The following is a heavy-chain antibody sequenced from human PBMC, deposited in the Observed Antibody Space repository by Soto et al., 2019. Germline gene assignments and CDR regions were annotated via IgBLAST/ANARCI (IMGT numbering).Heavy chain of an antibody. D-gene: IGHD3-3*01. CDR2: IKQDGSEK. CDR3: ARDFTTYYDFWSGHHLTIYGMDV. Sequence: PGGSLRLSCAASGFTFSSYWMSWVRQAPGKGLEWVANIKQDGSEKYYVDSVKGRFTISRDNAKNSLYLQMNSLRAEDTAVYYWARDFTTYYDFWSGHHLTIYGMDVWGQGTTVTVSS. CDR1: GFTFSSYW. J-gene: IGHJ6*02. V-gene: IGHV3-7*01.